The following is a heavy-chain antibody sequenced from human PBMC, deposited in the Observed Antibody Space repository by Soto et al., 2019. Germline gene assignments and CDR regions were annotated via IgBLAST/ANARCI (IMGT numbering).Heavy chain of an antibody. CDR2: ITGSSDYT. CDR3: AREYYYGMDV. V-gene: IGHV3-11*05. J-gene: IGHJ6*02. CDR1: GFTFSDYY. Sequence: QVQLVESGGGLVRPGGSLRLSCAASGFTFSDYYMTWIRQAPGKGLEWVSYITGSSDYTNYADSVKGRFTISRDNVKNSLYLQINSLRAEETAVYYCAREYYYGMDVWGQGTTVTVSS.